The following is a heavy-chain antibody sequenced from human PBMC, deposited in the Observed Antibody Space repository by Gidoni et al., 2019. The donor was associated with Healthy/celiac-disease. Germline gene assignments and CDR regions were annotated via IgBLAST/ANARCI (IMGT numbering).Heavy chain of an antibody. V-gene: IGHV3-11*06. CDR1: GFSFSDYY. D-gene: IGHD3-22*01. J-gene: IGHJ2*01. CDR3: ARTRAGYYDSSGYYVGWYFDL. Sequence: QVQLVESGGGLVKPGGSLRLSCAASGFSFSDYYMSWIRQAPGKGLEWVSYISSSSSYTNYADSVKGRFTISRDNAKNSLYLQMNSLRAEDTAVYYCARTRAGYYDSSGYYVGWYFDLWGRGTLVTVSS. CDR2: ISSSSSYT.